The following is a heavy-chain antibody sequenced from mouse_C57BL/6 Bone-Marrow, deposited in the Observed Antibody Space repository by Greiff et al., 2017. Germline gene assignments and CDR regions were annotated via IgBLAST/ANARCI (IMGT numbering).Heavy chain of an antibody. CDR2: IYPSDSET. D-gene: IGHD1-1*01. CDR1: GYTFTSYW. V-gene: IGHV1-61*01. J-gene: IGHJ1*03. Sequence: VQLQQPGAELVRPGSSVKLSCKASGYTFTSYWMDWVKQRPGQGLEWIGNIYPSDSETHYNQKFKDKATLTGDKSSSTAYMQRSSLTSEDSAVYDCARGGRRYFDVWGTGTTVTVSS. CDR3: ARGGRRYFDV.